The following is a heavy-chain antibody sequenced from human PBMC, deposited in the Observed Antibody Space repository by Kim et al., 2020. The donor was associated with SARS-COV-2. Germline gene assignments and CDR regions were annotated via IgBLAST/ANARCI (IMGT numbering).Heavy chain of an antibody. D-gene: IGHD6-13*01. V-gene: IGHV4-34*01. CDR1: GGSFSGYY. J-gene: IGHJ4*02. CDR2: INHSGST. CDR3: ARVPYSSSWYSDY. Sequence: SETLSLTCAVYGGSFSGYYWSWIRQPPGKGLEWIGEINHSGSTNYNPSLKSRVSISVDTSKNQFSLKLSSVTAADTAVYYCARVPYSSSWYSDYWGQGTLVTVSS.